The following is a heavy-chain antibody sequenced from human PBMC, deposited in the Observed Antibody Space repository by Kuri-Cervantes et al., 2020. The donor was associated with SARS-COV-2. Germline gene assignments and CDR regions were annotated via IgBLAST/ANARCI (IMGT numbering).Heavy chain of an antibody. CDR2: ISSSSTYV. J-gene: IGHJ4*02. CDR3: ARVDVVVPAAVPQFDY. CDR1: GFTFSDYY. V-gene: IGHV3-11*06. Sequence: GESLKISCAASGFTFSDYYMSWIRQAPGKGLEWVSSISSSSTYVYYADSVRGRFTISRDNAKNSVYLQMNSLRAEDTAVYYCARVDVVVPAAVPQFDYWGQGTLVT. D-gene: IGHD2-2*01.